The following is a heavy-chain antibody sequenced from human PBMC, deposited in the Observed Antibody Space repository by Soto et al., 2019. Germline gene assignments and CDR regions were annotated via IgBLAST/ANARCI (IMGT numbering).Heavy chain of an antibody. J-gene: IGHJ4*02. Sequence: QVQLVESGGGLVKPGGSLRLSCAASGFTFSDYDMSWIRQAPGKGLEWVSYISSSGSTIYYADSVKGRFTISRDNAKNSLYLQMNSLRAEDTAVYYCARATYDYIWGSYRYRGEFDYWGQGTLVTVSS. D-gene: IGHD3-16*02. V-gene: IGHV3-11*01. CDR3: ARATYDYIWGSYRYRGEFDY. CDR2: ISSSGSTI. CDR1: GFTFSDYD.